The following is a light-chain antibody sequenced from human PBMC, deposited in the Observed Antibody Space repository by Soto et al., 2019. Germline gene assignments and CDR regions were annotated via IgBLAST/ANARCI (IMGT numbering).Light chain of an antibody. Sequence: QSALTQPASVSGSPGQSFTISCNGTSSDVGGYNYVSWYQQHPVKAPKLMIYDVTNRPSGVSDRFSGSKSGNTASLTISGLQAEDEADYYCSSYTSSSTPYVFGTGTKVTV. V-gene: IGLV2-14*01. CDR3: SSYTSSSTPYV. CDR2: DVT. J-gene: IGLJ1*01. CDR1: SSDVGGYNY.